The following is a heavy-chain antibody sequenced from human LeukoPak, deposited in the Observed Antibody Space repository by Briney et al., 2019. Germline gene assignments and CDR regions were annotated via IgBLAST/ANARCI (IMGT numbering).Heavy chain of an antibody. CDR2: IFYTGDS. D-gene: IGHD2-21*01. Sequence: SETLSLTCTVSGVSSSSSYWSWIRQPPGKGLEWIGYIFYTGDSNHNPSFKSRVSISLDTSKDQISLKLSSVTAADTAVYYCARHRFASPLDSWGQGTLVAVSS. CDR1: GVSSSSSY. J-gene: IGHJ4*02. V-gene: IGHV4-59*08. CDR3: ARHRFASPLDS.